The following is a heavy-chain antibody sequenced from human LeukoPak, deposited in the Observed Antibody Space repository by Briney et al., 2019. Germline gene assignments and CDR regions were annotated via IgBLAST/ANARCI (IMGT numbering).Heavy chain of an antibody. CDR2: ISGSGGST. CDR3: ARDGFYYDSSGPFDY. CDR1: GFTFSTYG. Sequence: GGSLRLSCAASGFTFSTYGMTWVRQAPGKGLEWVSSISGSGGSTYYADSVKGRVTVSRDNSKSTLFLQMNSLRAEDTAVYYCARDGFYYDSSGPFDYWGQGTLVTVSS. D-gene: IGHD3-22*01. J-gene: IGHJ4*02. V-gene: IGHV3-23*01.